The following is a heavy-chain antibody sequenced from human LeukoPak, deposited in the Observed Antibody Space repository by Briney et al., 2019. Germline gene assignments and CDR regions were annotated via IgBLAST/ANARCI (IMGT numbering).Heavy chain of an antibody. CDR2: ISGSSSYI. J-gene: IGHJ4*02. Sequence: GGSLRLSCAASGFTFSRYSMNWVRQAPGKGLEWVSSISGSSSYIYYADSVKGRFTISRDNAKNSLYLQMNSLRAEDTAVYYCARDRGYYDSSGYLGYWGQGTLVTVSS. D-gene: IGHD3-22*01. CDR3: ARDRGYYDSSGYLGY. CDR1: GFTFSRYS. V-gene: IGHV3-21*01.